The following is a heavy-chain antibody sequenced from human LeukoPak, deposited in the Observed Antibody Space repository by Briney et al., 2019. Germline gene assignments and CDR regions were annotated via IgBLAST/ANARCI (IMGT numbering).Heavy chain of an antibody. CDR3: TTNARYYYYYYMDV. Sequence: PGGSLRLSCAASGFTFSNAWMSWVRQAPGKGPEWVGRIRSKPDGGTTDYAAPVKGRFTISRDASKTTLYLQMNSLKTEDTAVYYCTTNARYYYYYYMDVWGKGTTVTVSS. V-gene: IGHV3-15*01. CDR1: GFTFSNAW. J-gene: IGHJ6*03. CDR2: IRSKPDGGTT.